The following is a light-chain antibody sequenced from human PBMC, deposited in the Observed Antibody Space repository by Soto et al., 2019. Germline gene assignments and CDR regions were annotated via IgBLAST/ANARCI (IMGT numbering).Light chain of an antibody. CDR3: SSHAAGSTLI. Sequence: QSVLTQPPSAPGSPGQSVNISCTGTSSDVGGYNEVSWYQQRPGKAPKLMIYDVTNRPSGVSNRFSGSKSGNTASLTISGLQAEDEAYYYCSSHAAGSTLIFGGGTKVTVL. V-gene: IGLV2-14*03. CDR2: DVT. CDR1: SSDVGGYNE. J-gene: IGLJ2*01.